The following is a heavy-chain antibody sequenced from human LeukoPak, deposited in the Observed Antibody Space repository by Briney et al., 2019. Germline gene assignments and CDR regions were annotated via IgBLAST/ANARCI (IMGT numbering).Heavy chain of an antibody. CDR3: ARDKEYSGYDRRFDY. V-gene: IGHV1-69*04. CDR1: GGTFSSYA. Sequence: GASVKVSCKASGGTFSSYAISWVRQAPGQGLEWMGRIIPILGIANYAQKFQGRVTITADKSTSTAYMELSSLRSEDTAVYYCARDKEYSGYDRRFDYWGQGTLVTVSS. CDR2: IIPILGIA. J-gene: IGHJ4*02. D-gene: IGHD5-12*01.